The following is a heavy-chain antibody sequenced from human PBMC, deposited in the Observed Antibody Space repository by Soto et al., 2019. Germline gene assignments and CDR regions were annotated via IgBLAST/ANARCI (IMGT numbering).Heavy chain of an antibody. J-gene: IGHJ4*02. CDR2: IGTSGGTT. D-gene: IGHD3-22*01. CDR1: GFTFSSYA. Sequence: GGSLRLSCAASGFTFSSYAISWVRQAPGKGLEWVSLIGTSGGTTYYADSVKGRFTISRDNSKNTLYLQMSGLRAEDTAVYYCAKKLNSGYYPLDYWGQGTLVTVSS. V-gene: IGHV3-23*01. CDR3: AKKLNSGYYPLDY.